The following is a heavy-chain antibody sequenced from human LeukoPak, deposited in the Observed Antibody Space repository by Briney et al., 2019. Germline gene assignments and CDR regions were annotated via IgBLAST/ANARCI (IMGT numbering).Heavy chain of an antibody. CDR1: RVTFSSYV. Sequence: GGSLRLSCEASRVTFSSYVMSWVRQAPGKGLEWVSAISGSGGSTYYADSVKGRFTISRDNSKNTLYLQMNSLRAEDTAVYYCAKDPDIVVVTAIFDYWGQGTLVTVSS. V-gene: IGHV3-23*01. J-gene: IGHJ4*02. CDR3: AKDPDIVVVTAIFDY. D-gene: IGHD2-21*02. CDR2: ISGSGGST.